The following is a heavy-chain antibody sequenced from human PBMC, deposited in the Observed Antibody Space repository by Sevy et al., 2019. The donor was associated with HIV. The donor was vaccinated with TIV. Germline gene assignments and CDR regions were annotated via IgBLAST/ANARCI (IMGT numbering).Heavy chain of an antibody. CDR2: ISSSSSYI. CDR3: AREGSSGWAFDY. V-gene: IGHV3-21*01. Sequence: GGSLRLSCAASGFTFSSYSMNWVRQAPGKGLEWVSSISSSSSYIYYADSVKGRFTISRDNAKNSLYLQMNSLRADDTAVYYCAREGSSGWAFDYWGQGTLVTVSS. J-gene: IGHJ4*02. D-gene: IGHD6-13*01. CDR1: GFTFSSYS.